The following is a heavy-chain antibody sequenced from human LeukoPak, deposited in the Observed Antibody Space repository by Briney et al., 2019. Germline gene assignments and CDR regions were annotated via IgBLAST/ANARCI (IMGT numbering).Heavy chain of an antibody. D-gene: IGHD5-24*01. J-gene: IGHJ4*02. CDR2: ISSSDSTI. CDR3: ARTIEMATISYFDY. V-gene: IGHV3-48*03. Sequence: GGSLRLSCAASGFIFSSYEMNWVRQAPGKGLECVSYISSSDSTIYYADSVKGRFTISRDNAKNSLYLQMNSLRAGDTAVYYCARTIEMATISYFDYWGQGTLVTVSS. CDR1: GFIFSSYE.